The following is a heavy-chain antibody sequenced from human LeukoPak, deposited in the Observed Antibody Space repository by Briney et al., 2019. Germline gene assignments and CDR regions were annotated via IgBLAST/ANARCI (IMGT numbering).Heavy chain of an antibody. CDR3: AKDGRGDYYYMDV. Sequence: PGGSLRLSCAASGFTFGDYTMHWVRQAPGKGLEWVSLISWDGGSTYYADSVKGRFTISRDNSKNSLYLQMNSLRTEDTALYYCAKDGRGDYYYMDVWGKGTTVTVSS. J-gene: IGHJ6*03. V-gene: IGHV3-43*01. CDR2: ISWDGGST. D-gene: IGHD3-10*01. CDR1: GFTFGDYT.